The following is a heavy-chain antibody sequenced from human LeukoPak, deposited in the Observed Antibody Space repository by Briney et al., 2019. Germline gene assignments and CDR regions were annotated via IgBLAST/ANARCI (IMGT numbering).Heavy chain of an antibody. CDR3: ARPSLTGDLFYAFDI. CDR2: IYPGDSDT. V-gene: IGHV5-51*01. J-gene: IGHJ3*02. CDR1: GYSFTSYW. D-gene: IGHD7-27*01. Sequence: GESLKISCKGSGYSFTSYWIGWVRQMPGKGLEWMGIIYPGDSDTRYSPSFQGQVTISADKSISTAYLQWSSLKASDTAMYYCARPSLTGDLFYAFDIWGQGTMVTVSS.